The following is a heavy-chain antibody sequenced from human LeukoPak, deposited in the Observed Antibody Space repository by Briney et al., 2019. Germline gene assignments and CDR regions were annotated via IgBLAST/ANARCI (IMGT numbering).Heavy chain of an antibody. D-gene: IGHD3-16*02. CDR2: ISGTGSST. CDR1: GFTYSTYA. CDR3: AKVAYDFVWGTYRPPFDY. Sequence: GGSLRLSCAASGFTYSTYAMTWVRQAPGKGLEWVSSISGTGSSTYYADSVKGRFTISRDNSKSTLYLQMSSLRAEDTAVYYCAKVAYDFVWGTYRPPFDYWGQGTLVTVPS. J-gene: IGHJ4*02. V-gene: IGHV3-23*01.